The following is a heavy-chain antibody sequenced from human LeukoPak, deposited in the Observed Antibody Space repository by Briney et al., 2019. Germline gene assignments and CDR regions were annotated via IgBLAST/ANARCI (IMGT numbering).Heavy chain of an antibody. CDR2: ISGSGGST. V-gene: IGHV3-23*01. J-gene: IGHJ4*02. CDR1: GFTFTSFG. CDR3: AKDRGGYSGSYDFDY. D-gene: IGHD1-26*01. Sequence: GGSLRLSCAASGFTFTSFGMSWVRQAPGKGLEWVTAISGSGGSTYYADSVKGRFTISRDNSKNTLYLQMNSLRAEDTAVYYCAKDRGGYSGSYDFDYWGQGTLVTVSS.